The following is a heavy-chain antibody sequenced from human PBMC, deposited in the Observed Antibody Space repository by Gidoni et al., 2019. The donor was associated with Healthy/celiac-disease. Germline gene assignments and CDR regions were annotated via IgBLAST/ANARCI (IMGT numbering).Heavy chain of an antibody. Sequence: EVQLLESGGGLVQPGGSLRLSCAASGFTFSSYAMSWVRQAPGKGLEWVSARLGSGGSTYYADSVKGRFTISRDNSKNTLYLQMNSLRAEDTAVYYCAKVLAAAASPFDYWGQGTLVTVSS. D-gene: IGHD6-13*01. CDR3: AKVLAAAASPFDY. J-gene: IGHJ4*02. CDR1: GFTFSSYA. CDR2: RLGSGGST. V-gene: IGHV3-23*01.